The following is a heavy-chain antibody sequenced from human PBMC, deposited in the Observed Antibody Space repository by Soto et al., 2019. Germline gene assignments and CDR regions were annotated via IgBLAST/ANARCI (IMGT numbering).Heavy chain of an antibody. CDR1: GYTFTSYG. J-gene: IGHJ6*02. D-gene: IGHD3-10*01. V-gene: IGHV1-18*04. CDR2: ISAYNGNT. CDR3: ARDPGGFGESIYYYYGMDV. Sequence: ASVKVSCKASGYTFTSYGLSWVRQAPGQGLEWMGWISAYNGNTNYAQKLQGRFTMTTDTSTSTAYMELRSLRSDDTAVYYRARDPGGFGESIYYYYGMDVWGQGTTVTVSS.